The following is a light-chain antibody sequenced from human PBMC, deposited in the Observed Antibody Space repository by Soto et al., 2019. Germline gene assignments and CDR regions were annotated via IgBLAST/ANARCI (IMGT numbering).Light chain of an antibody. CDR3: CSYAGGYTYL. Sequence: QSALTQPRSVSGSPGQSVTISCTGTGNDVGAYNYVSWYQQHPGRPPKLLIYGVVRWPSGVPDRFSGSTSGNTASLTISGLQAEDEADYFCCSYAGGYTYLFGTGTKVTVL. CDR1: GNDVGAYNY. V-gene: IGLV2-11*01. J-gene: IGLJ1*01. CDR2: GVV.